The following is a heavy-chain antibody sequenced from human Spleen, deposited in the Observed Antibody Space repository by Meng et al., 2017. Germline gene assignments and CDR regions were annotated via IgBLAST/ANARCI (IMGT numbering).Heavy chain of an antibody. Sequence: GGSLRLSCVTSGFIFSNYEMCWVRQAPGKGLEWISDITSSGYSMYYADSVKGRFTISRDDAKNSLYLQMDSLRVEDTAVYYCARDKAYSAFDIWGQGTMVTVSS. CDR1: GFIFSNYE. J-gene: IGHJ3*02. CDR2: ITSSGYSM. V-gene: IGHV3-48*03. D-gene: IGHD2-21*01. CDR3: ARDKAYSAFDI.